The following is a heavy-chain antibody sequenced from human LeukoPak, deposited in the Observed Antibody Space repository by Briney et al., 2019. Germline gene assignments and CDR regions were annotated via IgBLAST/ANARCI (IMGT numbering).Heavy chain of an antibody. Sequence: GASVKVSCKASGYTFTGYYMHWVLQAPGQGLEWMGRINPNNGATNYAQKLQGRVTITGDTSISTAYMELSSLRSDDTAVYYCTRESGSYHGNDYWGQGTLATVSS. CDR2: INPNNGAT. CDR1: GYTFTGYY. CDR3: TRESGSYHGNDY. V-gene: IGHV1-2*06. D-gene: IGHD1-26*01. J-gene: IGHJ4*02.